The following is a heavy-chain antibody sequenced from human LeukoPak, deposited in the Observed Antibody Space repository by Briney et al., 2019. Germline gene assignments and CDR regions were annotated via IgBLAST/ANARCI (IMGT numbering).Heavy chain of an antibody. CDR2: ICSSSSTI. CDR1: GFTVSSNY. D-gene: IGHD3-16*01. J-gene: IGHJ4*02. V-gene: IGHV3-48*04. CDR3: ASKLSAADGGGGY. Sequence: PGGSLRPSCAASGFTVSSNYMSWVRQAPGKGLEWVSYICSSSSTIYYADSVKGRFTISRDNAKNSLYLQMNSLRVDDTAVYYCASKLSAADGGGGYWGQGTLVTVSS.